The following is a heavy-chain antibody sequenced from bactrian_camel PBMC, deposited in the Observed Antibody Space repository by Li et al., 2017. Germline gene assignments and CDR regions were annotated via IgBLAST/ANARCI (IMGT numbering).Heavy chain of an antibody. CDR1: GFTFGSRV. CDR3: VRDGATSFGY. Sequence: HVQLVESGGGLVQPGGSLRLSCAASGFTFGSRVMAWFRQSPGKEREGVAAIVAGGSSTNYAASVKGRFTIATDNAKNTVYLQMNSLKPEDTGVYYCVRDGATSFGYWGQGTQVTVS. J-gene: IGHJ6*01. CDR2: IVAGGSST. V-gene: IGHV3S33*01. D-gene: IGHD1*01.